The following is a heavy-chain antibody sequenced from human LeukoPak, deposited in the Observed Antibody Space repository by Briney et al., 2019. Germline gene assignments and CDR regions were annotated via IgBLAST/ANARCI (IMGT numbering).Heavy chain of an antibody. V-gene: IGHV3-48*04. CDR1: GFTFSSYG. J-gene: IGHJ4*02. CDR3: ARGEVYYYDSSGYSHY. CDR2: ISSSGSTI. D-gene: IGHD3-22*01. Sequence: QSGGSLRLSCAASGFTFSSYGMNWVRQAPGKGLEWASYISSSGSTIYYADSVKGRFTISRDNAKNSLYLQMNSLRAEDTAVYYCARGEVYYYDSSGYSHYWGQGTLVTVSS.